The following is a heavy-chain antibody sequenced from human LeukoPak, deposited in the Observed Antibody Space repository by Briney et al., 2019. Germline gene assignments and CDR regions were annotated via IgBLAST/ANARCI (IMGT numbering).Heavy chain of an antibody. CDR1: IGSISSSKW. D-gene: IGHD1/OR15-1a*01. Sequence: SETLSLTCSVSIGSISSSKWWSWVRQSPVKGLEWIGEIYLYGSTNYNPSFTSRVTMSVDRSRNQFSLKLTSVTAADTAVYYCARQKWEQQGRDYYFNGLDVWGPGTTVIVSS. CDR3: ARQKWEQQGRDYYFNGLDV. CDR2: IYLYGST. V-gene: IGHV4-4*02. J-gene: IGHJ6*02.